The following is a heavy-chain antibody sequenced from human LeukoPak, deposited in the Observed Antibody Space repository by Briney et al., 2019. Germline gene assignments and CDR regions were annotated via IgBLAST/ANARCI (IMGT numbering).Heavy chain of an antibody. CDR2: VSQSGTTI. Sequence: GGSLRLSCAASGFTFSDYYISWVRQAPGKGLEWVSYVSQSGTTIYYADSVKGRFTISRDNGKNSLYLQMNSLRAEDTAVYYCRRSGDVWGQGTTVIVSS. D-gene: IGHD6-19*01. CDR1: GFTFSDYY. V-gene: IGHV3-11*04. J-gene: IGHJ6*02. CDR3: RRSGDV.